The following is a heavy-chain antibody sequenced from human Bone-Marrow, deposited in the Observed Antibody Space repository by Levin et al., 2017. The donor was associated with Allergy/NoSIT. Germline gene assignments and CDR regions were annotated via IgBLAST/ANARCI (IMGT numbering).Heavy chain of an antibody. CDR2: ISYDGSNK. CDR1: GFTFSSYG. J-gene: IGHJ3*02. D-gene: IGHD1-1*01. V-gene: IGHV3-30*18. CDR3: AKARRRQLGNDAFDI. Sequence: GSLRLSCAASGFTFSSYGMHWVRQAPGKGLEWVAVISYDGSNKYYADSVKGRFTISRDNSKNTLYLQMNSLRAEDTAVYYCAKARRRQLGNDAFDIWGQGTMVTVSS.